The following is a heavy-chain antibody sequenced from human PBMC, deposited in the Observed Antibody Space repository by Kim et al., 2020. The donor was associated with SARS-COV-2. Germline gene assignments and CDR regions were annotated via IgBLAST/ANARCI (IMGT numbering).Heavy chain of an antibody. V-gene: IGHV3-9*01. Sequence: GGSLRLSCAASGFTFDDYAMHWVRQAPGKGLEWVSGISWNSGSIGYADSVKGRFTISRDNAKNSLYLQMNSLRAEDTALYYCAKDMRSIAVAGEIDYWG. D-gene: IGHD6-19*01. CDR2: ISWNSGSI. CDR1: GFTFDDYA. CDR3: AKDMRSIAVAGEIDY. J-gene: IGHJ4*01.